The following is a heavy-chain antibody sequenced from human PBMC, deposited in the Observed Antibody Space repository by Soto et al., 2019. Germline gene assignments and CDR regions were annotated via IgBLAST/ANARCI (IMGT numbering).Heavy chain of an antibody. CDR2: IRSKANIYAT. D-gene: IGHD3-22*01. Sequence: EVQLVESGGGLVQPGGSLKLSCAASGFTFSGSAMHWVRQASGKGLEWVGRIRSKANIYATAYAASVTGRFTISRDDSKNTAYLQMNSRKTEDTAVYYCTSSALIDYYYYYGMDVWGQGTTVTVSS. CDR1: GFTFSGSA. J-gene: IGHJ6*02. V-gene: IGHV3-73*02. CDR3: TSSALIDYYYYYGMDV.